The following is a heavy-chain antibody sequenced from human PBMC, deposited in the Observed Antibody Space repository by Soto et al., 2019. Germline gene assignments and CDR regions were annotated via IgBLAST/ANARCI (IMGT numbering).Heavy chain of an antibody. D-gene: IGHD3-9*01. CDR3: ARRLDYDILTGTIDY. J-gene: IGHJ4*02. Sequence: GGSLRPSCSASGFPFSNYAMSWVRQAQGKGLEWVSAISRSGGSPYYADSVRGRFTVSRDNSKHTLYLQMNSLRAEDTAVYYCARRLDYDILTGTIDYWGQGTLVTVSS. CDR1: GFPFSNYA. CDR2: ISRSGGSP. V-gene: IGHV3-23*01.